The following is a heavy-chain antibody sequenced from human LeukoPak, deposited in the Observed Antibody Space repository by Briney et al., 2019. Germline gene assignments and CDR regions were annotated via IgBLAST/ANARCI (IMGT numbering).Heavy chain of an antibody. Sequence: TGGSLRLSCAASGFNFSNYYMTWIRQAPGKGLEWVSFISSSGTTIYYADSVKGRFIISRDNSRDTLYLQMNSLRAEDTAVYYCARRAGAYSHPYDYWGQGTLVTVSS. CDR1: GFNFSNYY. CDR3: ARRAGAYSHPYDY. D-gene: IGHD4/OR15-4a*01. J-gene: IGHJ4*02. CDR2: ISSSGTTI. V-gene: IGHV3-11*01.